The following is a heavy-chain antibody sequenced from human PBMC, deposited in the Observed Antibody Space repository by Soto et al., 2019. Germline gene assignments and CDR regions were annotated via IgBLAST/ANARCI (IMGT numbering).Heavy chain of an antibody. V-gene: IGHV3-23*01. CDR3: AKDGIQLSTYLHY. Sequence: EVQLLESGGGLVQPGGSLRLSCAATAFTFSSYAMTWVRQAPGKGLEWVSAISSTGGSTYYADSVKGRFTISRDNSKNTLYLQMNSLRAEDTAVYFCAKDGIQLSTYLHYWGQGTLVTVSS. D-gene: IGHD5-18*01. CDR2: ISSTGGST. J-gene: IGHJ4*02. CDR1: AFTFSSYA.